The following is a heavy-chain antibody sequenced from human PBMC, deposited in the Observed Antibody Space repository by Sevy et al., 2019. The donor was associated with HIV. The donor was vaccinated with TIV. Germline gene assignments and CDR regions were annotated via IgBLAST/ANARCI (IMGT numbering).Heavy chain of an antibody. CDR1: GFNFNIYS. Sequence: GGSLRLSCVASGFNFNIYSMSWVRQAPGKGLGWVSTLSFGCGRINHADSVQGRFTMSREYSKKTVYLEMNSLRAEDTAVYYCAREGCTRPHDHWGQGTLVTVSS. J-gene: IGHJ4*02. V-gene: IGHV3-23*01. CDR3: AREGCTRPHDH. CDR2: LSFGCGRI. D-gene: IGHD2-8*01.